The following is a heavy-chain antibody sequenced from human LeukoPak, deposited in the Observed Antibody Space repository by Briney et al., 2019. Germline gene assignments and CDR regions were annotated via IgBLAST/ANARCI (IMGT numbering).Heavy chain of an antibody. D-gene: IGHD3-10*01. Sequence: GGSLRLSCAASGFTFSSYWMSWVRQAPGKGLEWVAHIKQDGSEKYYVDSVKGRFTISRDHAKNSLYLQMNSLRGEDTAVYYCASHGVWFGELLDYFDYWGQGTLVTVSS. CDR2: IKQDGSEK. J-gene: IGHJ4*02. CDR1: GFTFSSYW. CDR3: ASHGVWFGELLDYFDY. V-gene: IGHV3-7*01.